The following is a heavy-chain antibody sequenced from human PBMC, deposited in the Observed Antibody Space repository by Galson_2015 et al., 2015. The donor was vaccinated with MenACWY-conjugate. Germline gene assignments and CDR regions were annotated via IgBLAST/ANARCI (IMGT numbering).Heavy chain of an antibody. Sequence: SLRLSCAASGFTFSSFSMNWVRQAPGKGLEWVSAISRSSTYIYYADSVKGRFTVSRDNAKNSLYLQMNSLRGEDTAVYYCAREPLEVVVVTAIDNLWDQTTLVTFST. V-gene: IGHV3-21*01. CDR2: ISRSSTYI. D-gene: IGHD2-21*02. J-gene: IGHJ5*02. CDR3: AREPLEVVVVTAIDNL. CDR1: GFTFSSFS.